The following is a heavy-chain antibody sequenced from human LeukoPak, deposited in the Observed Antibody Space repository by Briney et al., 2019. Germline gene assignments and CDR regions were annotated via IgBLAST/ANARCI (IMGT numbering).Heavy chain of an antibody. CDR2: IYYSGST. V-gene: IGHV4-31*03. CDR3: ARDLVSADAFDI. J-gene: IGHJ3*02. CDR1: GGSISSGGYY. Sequence: HPSETLSLTCTVSGGSISSGGYYWSWIRQHPGKGLEWIGYIYYSGSTYYNPSLKSRVTISVDTSKNQFSLKLSSVTAADTAVYYCARDLVSADAFDIWGQGTMVTVSS.